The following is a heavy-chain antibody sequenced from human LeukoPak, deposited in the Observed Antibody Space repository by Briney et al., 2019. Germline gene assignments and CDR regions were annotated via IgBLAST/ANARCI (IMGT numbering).Heavy chain of an antibody. CDR2: IYTGGST. Sequence: GGSLRLSCAASGFSVSNNYMSWVRQAPGQGLEWVSVIYTGGSTHYADSVKGRFIISRDNSKNTVYLQMNSLRADDTAVYFCARRAGALYYYDTSGPFDHWGRGTLVTVSS. V-gene: IGHV3-53*01. CDR1: GFSVSNNY. J-gene: IGHJ4*02. D-gene: IGHD3-22*01. CDR3: ARRAGALYYYDTSGPFDH.